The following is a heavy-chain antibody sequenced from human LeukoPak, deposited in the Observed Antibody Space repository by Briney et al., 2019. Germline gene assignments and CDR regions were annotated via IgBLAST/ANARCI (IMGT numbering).Heavy chain of an antibody. CDR2: IYYSGST. CDR3: ARGTTYYYGSGSSGLDP. V-gene: IGHV4-59*01. Sequence: SETLSLTRTVSGGSISSYHWTWIRQPPGKGLEWIGYIYYSGSTNYNPSLKSRVTISIDTSKNQFSLKLSSVTAADTAVYYCARGTTYYYGSGSSGLDPWGQGTLVTVSS. CDR1: GGSISSYH. D-gene: IGHD3-10*01. J-gene: IGHJ5*02.